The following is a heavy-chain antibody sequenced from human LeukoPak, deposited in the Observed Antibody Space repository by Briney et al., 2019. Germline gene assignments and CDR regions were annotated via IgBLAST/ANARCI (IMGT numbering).Heavy chain of an antibody. Sequence: GGSLRLSCAASGFTSSSYALNWVRQAPGKGLEWVATVSGSGDRMYHADSVKGRFTIPRDNSKNTIYLQMNSLRAEDTALYYCAKAAAAPGFDFWGQGTLVTVSS. D-gene: IGHD6-13*01. J-gene: IGHJ4*02. CDR1: GFTSSSYA. CDR3: AKAAAAPGFDF. CDR2: VSGSGDRM. V-gene: IGHV3-23*01.